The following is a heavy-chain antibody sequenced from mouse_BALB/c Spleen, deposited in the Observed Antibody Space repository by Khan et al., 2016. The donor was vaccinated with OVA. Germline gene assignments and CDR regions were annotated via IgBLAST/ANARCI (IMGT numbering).Heavy chain of an antibody. CDR3: ARSVTITTVVATDFDY. CDR1: GYSITSDYA. V-gene: IGHV3-2*02. D-gene: IGHD1-1*01. CDR2: ISYSGRT. Sequence: EVQLQESGPGLVKPSQSLSLTCTVTGYSITSDYAWNWIRQFPGNKLEWMGYISYSGRTSYNPSLKSRTSFTRDTSKNQFFLPLNSVTTEDTATYYCARSVTITTVVATDFDYWGQGTTLTVSS. J-gene: IGHJ2*01.